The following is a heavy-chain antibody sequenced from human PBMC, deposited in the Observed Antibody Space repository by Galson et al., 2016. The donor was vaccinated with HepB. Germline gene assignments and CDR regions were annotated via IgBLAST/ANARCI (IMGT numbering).Heavy chain of an antibody. D-gene: IGHD3-3*01. CDR2: VSSSSSYI. CDR1: GFFFSRHA. J-gene: IGHJ3*02. CDR3: ARDAWSGYYARDAFDI. V-gene: IGHV3-21*01. Sequence: SLRLSCAASGFFFSRHAMYRVRLAPGTGLERVSYVSSSSSYIYYADARKGRSIISRDNAKKSLYLQMNSLRDEDTAVYYCARDAWSGYYARDAFDIWGQGTMVTVAS.